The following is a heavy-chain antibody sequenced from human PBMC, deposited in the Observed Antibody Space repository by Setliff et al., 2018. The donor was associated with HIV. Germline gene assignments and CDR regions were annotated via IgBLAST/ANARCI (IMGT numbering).Heavy chain of an antibody. J-gene: IGHJ5*02. Sequence: SETLXLTCAVSNYSISSDYYWGWIRQPPGXXLEWIGSISHSGSIYYNPSPSLKSRVTISLDTSKTQLSLRLNSVTAADTAFYYCARQGYTYGYPLNLFDPWGQGTLVTVSS. CDR2: ISHSGSI. D-gene: IGHD5-18*01. CDR1: NYSISSDYY. CDR3: ARQGYTYGYPLNLFDP. V-gene: IGHV4-38-2*01.